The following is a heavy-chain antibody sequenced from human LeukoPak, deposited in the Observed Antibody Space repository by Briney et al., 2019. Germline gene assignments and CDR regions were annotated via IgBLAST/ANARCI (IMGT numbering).Heavy chain of an antibody. CDR1: GFTFSSYA. CDR2: ISYDGSNK. V-gene: IGHV3-30*04. D-gene: IGHD3-9*01. J-gene: IGHJ4*02. CDR3: ARGSYDILTGYPYYFDY. Sequence: PGRSLRLSCAASGFTFSSYAMHWVRQAPGKGLEWVAVISYDGSNKYYADSVKGRFTISRDSSKNTLYLQMNSLRAEDTAVYYCARGSYDILTGYPYYFDYWGQGTLVTVSS.